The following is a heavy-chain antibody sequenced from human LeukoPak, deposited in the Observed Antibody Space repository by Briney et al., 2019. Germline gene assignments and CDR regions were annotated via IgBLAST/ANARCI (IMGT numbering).Heavy chain of an antibody. CDR3: ARVRGGYCGGDCYTNYYFDY. CDR1: GGSISSGGYY. D-gene: IGHD2-21*02. J-gene: IGHJ4*02. V-gene: IGHV4-61*08. Sequence: ETLSLTCTVSGGSISSGGYYWSWIRQHPGKGLEWIGYIYYSGSTNYNPSLKSRVTISVDTSKNQFSLKLRSVTAADTAVYYCARVRGGYCGGDCYTNYYFDYWGQGTLVTVSS. CDR2: IYYSGST.